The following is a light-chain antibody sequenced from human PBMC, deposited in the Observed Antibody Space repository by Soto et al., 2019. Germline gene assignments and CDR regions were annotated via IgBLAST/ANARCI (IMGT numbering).Light chain of an antibody. Sequence: QSVLTQPPSASGTLGQRVTISCSGGNSNIGSNTVNWYQHLPGTAPKLLIYRSDQRPSGIPDRFSGSKYGTSASLDISGLQSEDEADYYCTAWDGSLDGRVFGGGTKHTVL. CDR2: RSD. CDR1: NSNIGSNT. V-gene: IGLV1-44*01. CDR3: TAWDGSLDGRV. J-gene: IGLJ3*02.